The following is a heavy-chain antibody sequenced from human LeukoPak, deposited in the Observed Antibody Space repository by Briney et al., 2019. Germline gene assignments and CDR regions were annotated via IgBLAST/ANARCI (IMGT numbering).Heavy chain of an antibody. CDR1: GYTFTSYG. Sequence: GASVKVSCKASGYTFTSYGISWVRQAPGQGLEWMGWISAYNGNTIYAQKFQGRVTMTEDTSTDTAYMELSSLRSEDTAVYYCATEPTYYDFWSGRRGEKAWFDPWGQGTLVTVSS. CDR3: ATEPTYYDFWSGRRGEKAWFDP. V-gene: IGHV1-18*01. J-gene: IGHJ5*02. CDR2: ISAYNGNT. D-gene: IGHD3-3*01.